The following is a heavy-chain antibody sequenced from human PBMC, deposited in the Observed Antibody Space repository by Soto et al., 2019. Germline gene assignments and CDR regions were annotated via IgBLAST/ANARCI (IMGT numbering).Heavy chain of an antibody. Sequence: SGGSLRLSCAASGFTCSSYAVSWVRQAPGKGLEWVSAISGSGGSTYYADSVKGRFTISRDNSKNTLYLQMNSLRAEDTAVYYCAKNTYYDFWSGYLIYFDYWGQGTLVTVSS. CDR3: AKNTYYDFWSGYLIYFDY. J-gene: IGHJ4*02. V-gene: IGHV3-23*01. D-gene: IGHD3-3*01. CDR2: ISGSGGST. CDR1: GFTCSSYA.